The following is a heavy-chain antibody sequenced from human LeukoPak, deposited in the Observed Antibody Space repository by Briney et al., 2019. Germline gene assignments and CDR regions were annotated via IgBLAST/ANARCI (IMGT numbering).Heavy chain of an antibody. CDR3: AKGSTMLRGVIDY. V-gene: IGHV3-23*01. CDR1: GFTFSSYA. CDR2: TSACGGST. Sequence: GGSLRLSCAASGFTFSSYAMTWVRQAPGKGLEWVSATSACGGSTYYADSVKGRFTLSRDTSKSTLYLQMNSLRAEDTAVYYCAKGSTMLRGVIDYWGQGTLVTVSP. J-gene: IGHJ4*02. D-gene: IGHD3-10*01.